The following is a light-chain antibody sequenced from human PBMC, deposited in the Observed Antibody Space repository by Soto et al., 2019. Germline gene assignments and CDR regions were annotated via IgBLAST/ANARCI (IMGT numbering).Light chain of an antibody. V-gene: IGLV1-40*01. CDR1: SSNIGAGYD. CDR3: QSYDSSLSGWV. CDR2: GNY. J-gene: IGLJ3*02. Sequence: QAVLTQPPSVSGAPGQRVTISCTGSSSNIGAGYDVHWYHQLPGTAPKLLIYGNYNRPSGVPDRFSGSKSGTSASLAITGLQAEDEADYYCQSYDSSLSGWVFGGGTKLTVL.